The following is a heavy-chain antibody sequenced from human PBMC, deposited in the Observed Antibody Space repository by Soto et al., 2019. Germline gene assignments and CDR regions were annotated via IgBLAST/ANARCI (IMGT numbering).Heavy chain of an antibody. D-gene: IGHD2-8*02. CDR1: RASVNSGGYS. V-gene: IGHV4-30-2*01. CDR3: ARERRYCTGGTRSDGLDV. CDR2: IFDTEAT. J-gene: IGHJ6*02. Sequence: SETLSLTCIVTRASVNSGGYSWTWIRQPPGKALEWIGFIFDTEATYYNPALKSRVTISVERSKNQFSLRLTSVTAADTAVYYCARERRYCTGGTRSDGLDVWGQGTTVTVSS.